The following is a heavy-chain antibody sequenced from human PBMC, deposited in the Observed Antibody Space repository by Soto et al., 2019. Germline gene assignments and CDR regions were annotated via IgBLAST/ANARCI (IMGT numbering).Heavy chain of an antibody. D-gene: IGHD6-19*01. CDR3: ARRSSGWYFDY. CDR2: ISGSGGST. CDR1: GFTFSSYA. Sequence: EVQLLKSGGGLVQPGGSLRLSCAASGFTFSSYAMSWVRQARGKGLEWVSAISGSGGSTYYADSVKGRFTISRDNFKNTLYLQMNSRRAEDTAVYYCARRSSGWYFDYWGQGTLVTVSS. J-gene: IGHJ4*02. V-gene: IGHV3-23*01.